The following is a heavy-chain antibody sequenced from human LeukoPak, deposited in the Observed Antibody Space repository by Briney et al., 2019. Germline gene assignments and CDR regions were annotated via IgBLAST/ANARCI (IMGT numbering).Heavy chain of an antibody. CDR1: GFTFSNYV. CDR2: ISYDGTNK. J-gene: IGHJ6*03. V-gene: IGHV3-30*03. Sequence: GESLTLSCAASGFTFSNYVIHWVRQAPGKGLEWLAVISYDGTNKYYADFVKGRFTISRDHSQSTVDLQMNTLGGADTAVYYYVRSPTYYNMDVWGKGTTVTVSS. CDR3: VRSPTYYNMDV.